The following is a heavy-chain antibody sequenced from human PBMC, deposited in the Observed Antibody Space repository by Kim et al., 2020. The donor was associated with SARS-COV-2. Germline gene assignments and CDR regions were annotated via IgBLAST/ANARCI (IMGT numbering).Heavy chain of an antibody. Sequence: SETLSLTCTVSGGSISSGGYYWSWIRQHPGKGLEWIGYIYYSGSTYYNPSLKSRVTISVDTSKNQFSLKLSSVTAADTAVYYCARVVVPYYYDSSGYDFDYWGQGTLVTVSS. CDR2: IYYSGST. CDR1: GGSISSGGYY. D-gene: IGHD3-22*01. J-gene: IGHJ4*02. V-gene: IGHV4-31*03. CDR3: ARVVVPYYYDSSGYDFDY.